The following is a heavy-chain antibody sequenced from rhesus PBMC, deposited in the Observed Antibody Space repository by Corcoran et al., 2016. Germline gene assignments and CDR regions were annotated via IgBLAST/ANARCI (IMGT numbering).Heavy chain of an antibody. J-gene: IGHJ5-1*01. D-gene: IGHD1-20*01. V-gene: IGHV4S11*01. CDR3: ARRGWDNGRFDV. CDR1: GGAISSNS. CDR2: IYGSESTT. Sequence: QVQLQESGPGLVKPLETLYLTCAVSGGAISSNSCGWIRQAPGKGLEWIGYIYGSESTTNIAPSLKSRVTRSVDTSKNDLYLKLRSVTAADTAVYYCARRGWDNGRFDVWGPGVLVTVSS.